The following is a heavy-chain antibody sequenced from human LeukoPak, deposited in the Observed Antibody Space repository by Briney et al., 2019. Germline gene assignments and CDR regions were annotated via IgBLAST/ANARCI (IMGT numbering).Heavy chain of an antibody. CDR3: ARVSGPGMKEYFHL. Sequence: GRSLRLSCAPSGFTFSWAWLHSVRPAPGKGLVWVSRINNDGTTTKYTDSVKGRFTISRDNAKNTLYQQMNSLRAEDTAVYYCARVSGPGMKEYFHLWGQGTLVTVSS. CDR1: GFTFSWAW. D-gene: IGHD3-10*01. J-gene: IGHJ1*01. V-gene: IGHV3-74*01. CDR2: INNDGTTT.